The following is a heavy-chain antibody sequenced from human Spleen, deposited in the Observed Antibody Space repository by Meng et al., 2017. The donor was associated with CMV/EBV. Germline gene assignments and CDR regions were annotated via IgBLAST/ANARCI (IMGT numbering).Heavy chain of an antibody. Sequence: GESLKISCTASGFTFSDYAMTWVRQAPGKGLEWVGFIRSKAYGGTAEYTASVKGRFTISRDDSKSIAYLQMNSLKTEDTAVYFCTRDPGALGYCTRTSCPPHFDYWGQGTLVTVSS. CDR1: GFTFSDYA. CDR3: TRDPGALGYCTRTSCPPHFDY. V-gene: IGHV3-49*04. D-gene: IGHD2-2*01. CDR2: IRSKAYGGTA. J-gene: IGHJ4*02.